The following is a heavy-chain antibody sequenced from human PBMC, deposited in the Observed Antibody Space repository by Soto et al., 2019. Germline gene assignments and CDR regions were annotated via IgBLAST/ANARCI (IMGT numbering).Heavy chain of an antibody. J-gene: IGHJ4*02. Sequence: QVTLKESGPVLVKPTETLTLTCTVSGFSLRNARMGVSWIRQPPGNALEWLAHIFSNDEKSYSTSLKSRLTNSKYTSKSQVVITRTTMDPVDTATYYCARIRPVAGRHYFDLWGQGTLVTVSS. D-gene: IGHD6-19*01. V-gene: IGHV2-26*01. CDR3: ARIRPVAGRHYFDL. CDR2: IFSNDEK. CDR1: GFSLRNARMG.